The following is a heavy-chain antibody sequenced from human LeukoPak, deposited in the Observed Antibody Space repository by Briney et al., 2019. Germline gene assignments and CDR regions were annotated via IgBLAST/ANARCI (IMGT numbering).Heavy chain of an antibody. CDR2: IYPGDFET. V-gene: IGHV5-51*01. Sequence: GESLKISCKSSGYSFINYWVGWVRQMPGKGLEWMGIIYPGDFETRYSPSFQGQVTISVDKSISTAYLQWSSLKASDTAMYYCARHWGHYGDYGGFDSWGQGTLVTVSS. CDR3: ARHWGHYGDYGGFDS. D-gene: IGHD4-17*01. J-gene: IGHJ4*02. CDR1: GYSFINYW.